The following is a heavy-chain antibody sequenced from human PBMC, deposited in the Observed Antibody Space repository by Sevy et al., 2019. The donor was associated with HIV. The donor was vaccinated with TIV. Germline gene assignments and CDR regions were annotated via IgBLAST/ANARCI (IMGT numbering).Heavy chain of an antibody. J-gene: IGHJ3*02. V-gene: IGHV4-59*11. D-gene: IGHD4-17*01. Sequence: SETLSPTCSVSGGSISGHYWSWIRQPPGKGLEWIGSVSYSGITNYNPSLKSRVTISVDTSKNQFSLNLISVTAADTAVYFCARETRPDYGDYTAFHIWGQGTMVTVSS. CDR2: VSYSGIT. CDR3: ARETRPDYGDYTAFHI. CDR1: GGSISGHY.